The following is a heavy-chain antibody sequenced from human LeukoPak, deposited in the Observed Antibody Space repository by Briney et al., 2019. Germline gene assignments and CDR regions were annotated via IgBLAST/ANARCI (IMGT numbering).Heavy chain of an antibody. J-gene: IGHJ4*02. D-gene: IGHD3-9*01. CDR2: IHRAGRT. CDR3: GKTDIYFNPIDY. V-gene: IGHV4/OR15-8*02. Sequence: SETLSLTCAVSGYSISTSNWWGWIRQPPGQGLEWIGEIHRAGRTRYNPSLKSRVTISMDYSKNQFSLKLTSVTAADTAIYYCGKTDIYFNPIDYWGPGSLVTVSS. CDR1: GYSISTSNW.